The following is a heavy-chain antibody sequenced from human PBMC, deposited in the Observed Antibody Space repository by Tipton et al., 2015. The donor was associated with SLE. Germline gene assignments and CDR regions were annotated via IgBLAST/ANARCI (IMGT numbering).Heavy chain of an antibody. J-gene: IGHJ2*01. V-gene: IGHV4-4*09. CDR3: ARAGYYDFWSGSYRPYWYFDV. Sequence: GLVKPSETLSLTCSVSGGSISSYFWTWIRQPPGKGLEWIGHFYTSGGTNYNPSLKSRLTISIDTSKKQFSLKLRSVTAADTAIYYCARAGYYDFWSGSYRPYWYFDVWGRGARVTVSS. CDR2: FYTSGGT. CDR1: GGSISSYF. D-gene: IGHD3-3*01.